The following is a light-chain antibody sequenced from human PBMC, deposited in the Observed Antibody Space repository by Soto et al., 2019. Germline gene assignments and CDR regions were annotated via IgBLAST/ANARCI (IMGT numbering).Light chain of an antibody. CDR1: QSVSSSY. CDR2: GAS. J-gene: IGKJ3*01. V-gene: IGKV3-20*01. Sequence: ESVLTQSPGTLSLSPGERATLSCRASQSVSSSYLAWYQQKPGQAPRLLIYGASSRATGIPDRFSGSGSGTDFTLTISRLEPEDFAVYYCQQYGSSPPTFGPGIKVDIK. CDR3: QQYGSSPPT.